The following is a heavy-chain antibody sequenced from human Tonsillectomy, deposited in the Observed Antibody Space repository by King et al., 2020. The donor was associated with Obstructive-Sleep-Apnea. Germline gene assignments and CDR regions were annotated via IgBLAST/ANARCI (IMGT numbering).Heavy chain of an antibody. CDR1: GFTFTSYW. V-gene: IGHV3-7*01. J-gene: IGHJ3*02. CDR2: IKQDGSEK. CDR3: ARVVLAAFDI. Sequence: VQLVESGGGLVQPGGSLRLSCAASGFTFTSYWMTWVRQAPGKGLEWVANIKQDGSEKYYVDSVKGRFTISRDNAKNSVDLQMHSLRVEDTAVYYCARVVLAAFDIWGQGTVVTVSS.